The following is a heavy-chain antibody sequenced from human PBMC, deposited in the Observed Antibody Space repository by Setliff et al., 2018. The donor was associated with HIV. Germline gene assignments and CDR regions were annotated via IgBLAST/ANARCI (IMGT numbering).Heavy chain of an antibody. V-gene: IGHV4-31*03. CDR3: ARGYTRGYFSHFDY. J-gene: IGHJ4*02. Sequence: SETLSLTCTVSGGSISSAGYYWSWIRQHPGKGLEWIGYIYNTGSAYFNPSLKSRLTISADTSRNQFSLKLSFVTAADTAVYYCARGYTRGYFSHFDYWGQGTLVTVSS. D-gene: IGHD3-22*01. CDR2: IYNTGSA. CDR1: GGSISSAGYY.